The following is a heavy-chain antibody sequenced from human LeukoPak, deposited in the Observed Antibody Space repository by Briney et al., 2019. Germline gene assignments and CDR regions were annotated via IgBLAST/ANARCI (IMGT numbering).Heavy chain of an antibody. Sequence: GESLKISCKGSGYNFTNYWIGWVRQMPGKGLEWMGIIYPGDSDTRYSPSFQGQVTISADKSISTAYVQWSSLKASDTAMYYCARRNSFYDSSTTGDGFDIWGQGTMVTVSS. CDR3: ARRNSFYDSSTTGDGFDI. D-gene: IGHD3-22*01. CDR2: IYPGDSDT. CDR1: GYNFTNYW. J-gene: IGHJ3*02. V-gene: IGHV5-51*01.